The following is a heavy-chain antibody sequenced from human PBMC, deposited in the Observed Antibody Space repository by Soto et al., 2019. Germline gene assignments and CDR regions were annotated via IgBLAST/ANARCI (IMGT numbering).Heavy chain of an antibody. CDR3: AREPYYYGMDV. CDR2: IYYSGST. J-gene: IGHJ6*02. V-gene: IGHV4-59*01. CDR1: GGSISSYY. Sequence: ASETLSLTCTVSGGSISSYYWSWIRQPPGKGLEWIGYIYYSGSTNYNPSLKSRVTISVDTSKNQFSLKLSSVTAADTAVYYCAREPYYYGMDVWGQGTTVTVSS.